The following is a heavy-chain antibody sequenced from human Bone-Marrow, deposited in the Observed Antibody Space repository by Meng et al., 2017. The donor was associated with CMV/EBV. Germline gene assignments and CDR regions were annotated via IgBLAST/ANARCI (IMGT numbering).Heavy chain of an antibody. D-gene: IGHD6-25*01. V-gene: IGHV4-34*01. J-gene: IGHJ5*02. CDR2: INHSGST. CDR1: GGSFSGYY. CDR3: ASHSSGWFDP. Sequence: GSLRLSCAVYGGSFSGYYWSWIRQPPGKGLEWIGEINHSGSTNYNPSLKSRVTISVDKSKNQFSLKLSSVTAADTAVYYCASHSSGWFDPWGQGTLVTVSS.